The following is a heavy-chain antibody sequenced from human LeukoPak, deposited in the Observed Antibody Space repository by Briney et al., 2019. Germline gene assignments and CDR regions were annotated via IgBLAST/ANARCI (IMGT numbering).Heavy chain of an antibody. J-gene: IGHJ1*01. CDR1: GFTFSSYE. V-gene: IGHV3-7*01. CDR2: IKQDGSEK. Sequence: GGPLRLSCAASGFTFSSYEMNWVRQAPGKGLEWVANIKQDGSEKYYVDSVKGRFTISRDNAENSLYLQMNSLRAEDTAVYYCARDLYFQHWGQGTLVTVSS. CDR3: ARDLYFQH.